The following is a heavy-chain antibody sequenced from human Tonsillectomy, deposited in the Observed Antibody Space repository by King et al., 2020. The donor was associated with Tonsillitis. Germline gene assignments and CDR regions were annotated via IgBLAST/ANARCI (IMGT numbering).Heavy chain of an antibody. CDR2: IYYSGST. CDR3: ARLGMVRGVIIAAFDI. J-gene: IGHJ3*02. V-gene: IGHV4-39*07. D-gene: IGHD3-10*01. Sequence: MQLQESGPGLVKPSETLSLTCTVSGGSISSSSYYWGWIRQPPGKGLEWIGSIYYSGSTYYSPSLKSRVTISVDTSKNQFSLKLSSVTAADTAVYYCARLGMVRGVIIAAFDIWGQGTMVTVSS. CDR1: GGSISSSSYY.